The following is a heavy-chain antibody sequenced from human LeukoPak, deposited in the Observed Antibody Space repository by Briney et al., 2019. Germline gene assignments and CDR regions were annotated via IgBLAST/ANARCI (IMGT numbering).Heavy chain of an antibody. CDR3: ARDEVTTPRD. V-gene: IGHV3-33*08. D-gene: IGHD4-17*01. Sequence: PGGSLRLSCEASGFTFSSYGMHWVRQAPGKGLEWVAVMWYDGSNKYCADSVKGRFTTSRDNSKNTLYLQMHSLRAEDTAVYYCARDEVTTPRDWGQGTLVTVSS. J-gene: IGHJ4*02. CDR2: MWYDGSNK. CDR1: GFTFSSYG.